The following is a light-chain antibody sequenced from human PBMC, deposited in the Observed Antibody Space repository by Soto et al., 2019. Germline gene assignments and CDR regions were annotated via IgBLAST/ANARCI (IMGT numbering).Light chain of an antibody. CDR2: GAS. Sequence: EIVLTQSPGTLSLSPGERATLSCRASQSVSSSYLAWYQQNPGQAPRLLIYGASTRATGIPDRFSGSGSGTYLTLSISRLEPEDLAVYYCEQYGSSLITFGQGTRLEIK. J-gene: IGKJ5*01. V-gene: IGKV3-20*01. CDR3: EQYGSSLIT. CDR1: QSVSSSY.